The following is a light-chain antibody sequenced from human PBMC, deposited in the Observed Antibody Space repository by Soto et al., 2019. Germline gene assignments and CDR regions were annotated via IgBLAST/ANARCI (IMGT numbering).Light chain of an antibody. Sequence: IQMTQSPSSLSASVGDRVTITCRASQSISSYLNWYQQEPGKATKLLIYDASSLESGVQSRFSGSGSGTDSTLTISSLQPEDFATYYCQQFNNYPLTFGGGTKVDI. J-gene: IGKJ4*01. CDR1: QSISSY. CDR3: QQFNNYPLT. CDR2: DAS. V-gene: IGKV1D-13*01.